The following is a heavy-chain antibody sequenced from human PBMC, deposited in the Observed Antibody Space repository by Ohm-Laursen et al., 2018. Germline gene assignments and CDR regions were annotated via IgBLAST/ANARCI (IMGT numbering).Heavy chain of an antibody. D-gene: IGHD6-19*01. CDR3: ARGFSGWWGRIDY. CDR1: GGSISSYY. CDR2: INHSRST. V-gene: IGHV4-34*01. J-gene: IGHJ4*02. Sequence: SETLSLTCTAYGGSISSYYWNWIRQPPGKGLEWIGEINHSRSTKYNSSFKSRVTISVDTSKNQFSLKLSSVTAADTAVYYCARGFSGWWGRIDYWGQGILVTVSS.